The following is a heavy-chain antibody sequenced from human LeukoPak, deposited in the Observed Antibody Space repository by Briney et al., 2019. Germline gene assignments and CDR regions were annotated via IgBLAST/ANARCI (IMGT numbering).Heavy chain of an antibody. CDR1: GGSFSGYY. D-gene: IGHD1-26*01. CDR2: INHSGST. CDR3: ARGVVGATDYFDY. J-gene: IGHJ4*02. V-gene: IGHV4-34*01. Sequence: SETLSLTCAVYGGSFSGYYWSWIRQPPGKGLEWIGGINHSGSTNYNPSLKSRVTISVDTSKNQFSLKLSSVTAADTAVYYCARGVVGATDYFDYWGQGTLVTVSS.